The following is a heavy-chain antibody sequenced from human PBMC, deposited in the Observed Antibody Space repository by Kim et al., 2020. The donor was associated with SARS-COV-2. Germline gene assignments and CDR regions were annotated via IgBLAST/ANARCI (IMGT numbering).Heavy chain of an antibody. CDR2: ISAYNGNT. D-gene: IGHD3-9*01. V-gene: IGHV1-18*04. CDR1: GYTFTSYG. Sequence: ASVKVSCKASGYTFTSYGISWVRQAPGQGLEWMGWISAYNGNTNYAQKLQGRVTMTTDTSTSTAYMELRSLRSDDTAVYYCARDFPGYDILTGYGGDAFDIWGQGTMVTVSS. J-gene: IGHJ3*02. CDR3: ARDFPGYDILTGYGGDAFDI.